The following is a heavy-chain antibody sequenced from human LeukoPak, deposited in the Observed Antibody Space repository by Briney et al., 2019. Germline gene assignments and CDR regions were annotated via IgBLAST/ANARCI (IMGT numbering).Heavy chain of an antibody. CDR2: IYYSGSA. J-gene: IGHJ4*02. CDR1: GGFINTYY. Sequence: PSETLSLTCTVSGGFINTYYWSWIRQPPGKGLEWIGYIYYSGSANYNPSLKSRVTISVDTSKNQFSLKLSSVTAADTAVYYCARLTHPTVTTWVFDYWGQGTLVTVSS. D-gene: IGHD4-17*01. CDR3: ARLTHPTVTTWVFDY. V-gene: IGHV4-59*01.